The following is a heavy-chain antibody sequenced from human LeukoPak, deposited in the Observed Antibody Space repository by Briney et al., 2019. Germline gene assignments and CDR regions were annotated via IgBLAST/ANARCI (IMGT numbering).Heavy chain of an antibody. V-gene: IGHV3-23*01. CDR1: GLTFTNAW. J-gene: IGHJ6*04. CDR3: AKASGDV. Sequence: GGSLRLSCATSGLTFTNAWMSWFRQAPGKGLEWVSAISGSGGSTYYADSVKGRFTISRDNSKNTLYLQMNSLRAEDTAVYYCAKASGDVWGKGTTVTVSS. CDR2: ISGSGGST.